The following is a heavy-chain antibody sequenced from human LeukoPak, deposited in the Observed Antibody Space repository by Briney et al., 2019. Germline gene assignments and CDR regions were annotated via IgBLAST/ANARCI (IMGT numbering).Heavy chain of an antibody. D-gene: IGHD5-18*01. Sequence: ASVKVSCKASGYTFTGYYMHWVRQAPGQGLEWMGRINPNSGGTNYAQKFQGRVTMTRDTSISTAYMELSRLRSDDTAVYYCARSWGAVDTAMVGSAYYYHGMDVWGQGTTVTVSS. J-gene: IGHJ6*02. CDR1: GYTFTGYY. CDR2: INPNSGGT. V-gene: IGHV1-2*06. CDR3: ARSWGAVDTAMVGSAYYYHGMDV.